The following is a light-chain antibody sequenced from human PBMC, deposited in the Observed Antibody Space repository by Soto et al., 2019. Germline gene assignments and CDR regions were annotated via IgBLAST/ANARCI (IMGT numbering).Light chain of an antibody. CDR3: QQRSTGT. CDR2: DAS. V-gene: IGKV3-11*01. CDR1: QSVSSY. Sequence: EIVLTQSPATLSLSPGERATLSCRASQSVSSYLAWYQQKPGQAPRLLIYDASNRATGIPARFSGGGSGTDFTLTISSLEPEDFAVYYCQQRSTGTFGPGTKVDIK. J-gene: IGKJ3*01.